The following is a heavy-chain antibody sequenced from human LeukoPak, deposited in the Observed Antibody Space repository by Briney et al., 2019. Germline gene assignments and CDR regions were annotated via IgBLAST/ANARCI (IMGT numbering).Heavy chain of an antibody. CDR1: GGSFSGHY. V-gene: IGHV4-34*01. CDR2: INHSGST. CDR3: ARVKDPGGYYYYYYMDI. J-gene: IGHJ6*03. D-gene: IGHD3-16*01. Sequence: SETLSLTCAVYGGSFSGHYWTWIRQPPGKGLEGIGEINHSGSTNYNPSLKSRVTISVDTSKNQFSLKVSSVTAADTAVYYCARVKDPGGYYYYYYMDIWGKGNTVTVSS.